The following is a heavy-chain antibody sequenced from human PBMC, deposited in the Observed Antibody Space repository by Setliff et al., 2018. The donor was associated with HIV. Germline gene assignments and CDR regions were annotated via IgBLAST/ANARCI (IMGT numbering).Heavy chain of an antibody. Sequence: GGSLRLSCAASGFIFSDYFMSWIRQAPGKGLEWIPYISTSGSTTYYADSVKGRFTISRDNAKKALYLQMNSLRAEDTAVYYCARDQNRLPDYWGQGTLVTVSS. V-gene: IGHV3-11*01. CDR2: ISTSGSTT. CDR3: ARDQNRLPDY. J-gene: IGHJ4*02. CDR1: GFIFSDYF.